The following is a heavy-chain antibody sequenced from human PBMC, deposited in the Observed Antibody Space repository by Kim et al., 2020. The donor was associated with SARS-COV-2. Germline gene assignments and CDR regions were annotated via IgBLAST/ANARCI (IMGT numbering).Heavy chain of an antibody. V-gene: IGHV3-30-3*01. D-gene: IGHD3-10*01. CDR3: ARDPWSRLRGLTYSYYGMDV. J-gene: IGHJ6*02. CDR1: GFTFSSCA. CDR2: ISYDGSNK. Sequence: QVQLVESGGGVVQPGRSLRLSCAASGFTFSSCAMHWVRQAPGKGLEWVAVISYDGSNKNYADSVKGRFTISRDNSKNTLYLQMNSLRAEDTALYYCARDPWSRLRGLTYSYYGMDVWGQGTTVTVSS.